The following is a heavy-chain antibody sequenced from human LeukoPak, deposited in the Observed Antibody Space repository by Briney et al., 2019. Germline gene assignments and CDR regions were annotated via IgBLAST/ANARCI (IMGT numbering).Heavy chain of an antibody. CDR2: IYHSGST. D-gene: IGHD1-26*01. CDR1: GGSISSGGYY. Sequence: PSQTLSLTCTVSGGSISSGGYYWSWIRQPPGKGLEWIGYIYHSGSTYYNPSLKSRVTISVDRSKNQFSLKLSSVTAADTAVYYCARKVVGAKGSYGTFDYWGQGTLVTVSS. J-gene: IGHJ4*02. CDR3: ARKVVGAKGSYGTFDY. V-gene: IGHV4-30-2*01.